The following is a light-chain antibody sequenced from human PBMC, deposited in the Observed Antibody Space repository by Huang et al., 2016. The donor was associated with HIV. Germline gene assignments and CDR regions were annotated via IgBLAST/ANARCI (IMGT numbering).Light chain of an antibody. Sequence: EIVLTQSPATLSLSPGERATLSCRVSQSVSSYLAWYQQKPGPAPRLLIYDASNRATGIPARFSGSGSGTDFTLTISSLEPEDFAVYYCQQRSNWPTFGQGTKLEIK. CDR3: QQRSNWPT. V-gene: IGKV3-11*01. CDR1: QSVSSY. CDR2: DAS. J-gene: IGKJ2*01.